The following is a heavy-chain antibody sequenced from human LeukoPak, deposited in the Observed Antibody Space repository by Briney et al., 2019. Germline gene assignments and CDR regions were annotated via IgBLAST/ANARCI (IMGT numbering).Heavy chain of an antibody. CDR1: GFTFSSYG. V-gene: IGHV3-33*01. CDR3: ASAGYSNSFDY. J-gene: IGHJ4*02. Sequence: GGSLRLSCAASGFTFSSYGMHWVRQAPGKRLEWVAVIWYDGSNKYYADSVKGRFTISRDNSKNTLYLQMNSLRAEDTAVYYCASAGYSNSFDYWGQGALVTVSS. D-gene: IGHD4-11*01. CDR2: IWYDGSNK.